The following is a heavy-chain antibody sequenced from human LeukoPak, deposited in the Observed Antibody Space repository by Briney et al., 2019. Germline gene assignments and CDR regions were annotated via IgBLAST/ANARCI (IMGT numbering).Heavy chain of an antibody. CDR3: ARLHNDMTTGDY. J-gene: IGHJ4*02. Sequence: GASVKVSCKASGGTFSSYAISWVRQAPGQGLEWMGGIIPIFGTANYAQKFQGRVTITADESTSTAYMELSSLRSEDTAVYYCARLHNDMTTGDYWGQGTLVTVSS. V-gene: IGHV1-69*13. D-gene: IGHD4-17*01. CDR2: IIPIFGTA. CDR1: GGTFSSYA.